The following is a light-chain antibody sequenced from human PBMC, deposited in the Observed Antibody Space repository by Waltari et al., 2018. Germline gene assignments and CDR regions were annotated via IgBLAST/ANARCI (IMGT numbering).Light chain of an antibody. V-gene: IGKV1-5*03. Sequence: DIQVTQSPPTLSASVGDQVTITCRASQSIRDWLAWYQQQPGQAPRLLIYEASNLEKGVPAGCRGSGYGTEFTLTITSLQPDDSATYFCQRYNPFATFGQGTKLEIK. J-gene: IGKJ2*01. CDR3: QRYNPFAT. CDR2: EAS. CDR1: QSIRDW.